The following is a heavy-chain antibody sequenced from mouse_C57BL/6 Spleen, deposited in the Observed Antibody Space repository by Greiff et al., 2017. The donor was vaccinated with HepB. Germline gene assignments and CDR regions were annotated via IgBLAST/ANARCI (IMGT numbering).Heavy chain of an antibody. CDR1: GYTFTDYN. CDR3: AREDYGYDGYYFDY. J-gene: IGHJ2*01. Sequence: EVQLQQSGPELVKPGASVKIPCKASGYTFTDYNMDWVKQSHGKSLEWIGDINPNNGGTIYNQKFKGKATLTVDKSSSTAYMELRSLTSEDTAVYYCAREDYGYDGYYFDYWGQGTTLTVSS. CDR2: INPNNGGT. V-gene: IGHV1-18*01. D-gene: IGHD2-2*01.